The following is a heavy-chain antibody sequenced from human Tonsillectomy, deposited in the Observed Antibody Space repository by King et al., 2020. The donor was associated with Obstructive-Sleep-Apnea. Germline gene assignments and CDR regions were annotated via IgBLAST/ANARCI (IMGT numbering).Heavy chain of an antibody. J-gene: IGHJ6*02. CDR2: ISTSSSAI. V-gene: IGHV3-48*04. D-gene: IGHD6-13*01. CDR3: ARDRQQLVPGYYYYGLDV. CDR1: GFTFRSYS. Sequence: VQLVESGGGLVQPGGSLRLSCAASGFTFRSYSMNWVRQAPGKGLEWVSYISTSSSAIYYADSVKGRFIISRDNAENSLYLQRNSVRAEDTAVYWCARDRQQLVPGYYYYGLDVWGQGTTVTVSS.